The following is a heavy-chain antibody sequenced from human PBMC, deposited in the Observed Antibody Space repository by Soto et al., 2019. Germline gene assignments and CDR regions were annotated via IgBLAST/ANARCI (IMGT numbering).Heavy chain of an antibody. CDR1: GGTFSSYA. CDR3: ARELTGTLTNSVFDY. Sequence: QVQLVQSGAEVKKPGSSVKVSCKASGGTFSSYAIRWVRQAPGQGLEWMGGIIPIFGTANYAQKFQGRVTITADKSTSTAYMELSSLRSEDTAVYYCARELTGTLTNSVFDYWGQGTLVTVSS. J-gene: IGHJ4*02. V-gene: IGHV1-69*06. D-gene: IGHD7-27*01. CDR2: IIPIFGTA.